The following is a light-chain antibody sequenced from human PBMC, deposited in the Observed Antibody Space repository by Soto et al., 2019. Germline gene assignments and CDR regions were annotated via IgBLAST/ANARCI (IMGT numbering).Light chain of an antibody. J-gene: IGKJ4*01. CDR1: QSISNW. CDR2: KAS. V-gene: IGKV1-5*03. Sequence: DIRVPQFLSPLPASVGNRDTITCRASQSISNWLAWYQQKPGKAPNLLIYKASSLESGVPSRFSGSGSGTEFTLTISSLQTDDFATYYCQQYNTYPLTFGGGTKV. CDR3: QQYNTYPLT.